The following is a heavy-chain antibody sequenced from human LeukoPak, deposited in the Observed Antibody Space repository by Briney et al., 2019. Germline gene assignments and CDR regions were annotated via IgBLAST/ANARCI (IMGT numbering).Heavy chain of an antibody. J-gene: IGHJ4*02. Sequence: GGSLRLSCAASGFTFSSYWMHWVRQAPGKGLVWVSRINSDGSSTSYADSVKGRFTISRDNAKNSLYLQMNSLRAEDTALYYCAKDEGSTVTLYLFDYWGQGTLVTVSS. V-gene: IGHV3-74*01. CDR3: AKDEGSTVTLYLFDY. CDR1: GFTFSSYW. D-gene: IGHD4-17*01. CDR2: INSDGSST.